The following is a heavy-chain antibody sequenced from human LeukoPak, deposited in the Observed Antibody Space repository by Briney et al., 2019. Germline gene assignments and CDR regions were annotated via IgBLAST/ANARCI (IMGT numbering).Heavy chain of an antibody. CDR2: ISGSGGST. V-gene: IGHV3-23*01. J-gene: IGHJ6*02. Sequence: GGSLRLSCAASGFTFSSYAMSWVRQAPGKGLEWVSAISGSGGSTYYADSVKGRFTISRDNSKNTLYLQMNSLRAEDTAVYYCARGDGYLYYYYYGMDVWGQGTTVTVSS. CDR1: GFTFSSYA. D-gene: IGHD5-24*01. CDR3: ARGDGYLYYYYYGMDV.